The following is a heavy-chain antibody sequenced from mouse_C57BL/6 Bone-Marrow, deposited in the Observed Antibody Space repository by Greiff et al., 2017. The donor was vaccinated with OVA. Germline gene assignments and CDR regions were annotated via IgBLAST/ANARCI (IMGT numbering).Heavy chain of an antibody. Sequence: QVQLQQPGAELVKPGASVKVSCKASGYTFTSYWMHWVKQRPGQGLEWIGRIHPSDSDTNYNQKFKGKATLTVDKSSSTAYMQVSSLTSEDSAVDYGAMGVYSHWGLDYWGQGTTLTVSS. V-gene: IGHV1-74*01. CDR3: AMGVYSHWGLDY. J-gene: IGHJ2*01. CDR1: GYTFTSYW. CDR2: IHPSDSDT. D-gene: IGHD2-12*01.